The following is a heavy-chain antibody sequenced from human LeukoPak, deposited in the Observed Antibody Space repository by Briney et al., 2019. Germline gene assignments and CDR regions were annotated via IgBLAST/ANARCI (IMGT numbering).Heavy chain of an antibody. CDR1: GFTFSDYY. Sequence: GGSLRLPCAASGFTFSDYYMSWIRQAPGKGLEWVSYISSSGSTIYYADSVKGRFTISRDNAKNSLYLQMNSLRAEDTAVYYCARDYPSIAAAVTGWGQGTLVTVSS. V-gene: IGHV3-11*01. J-gene: IGHJ4*02. CDR2: ISSSGSTI. D-gene: IGHD6-13*01. CDR3: ARDYPSIAAAVTG.